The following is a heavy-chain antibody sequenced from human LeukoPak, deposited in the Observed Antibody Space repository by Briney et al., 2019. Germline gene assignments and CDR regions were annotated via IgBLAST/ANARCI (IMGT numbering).Heavy chain of an antibody. CDR1: GFTFSSYA. CDR3: ARDQRGYSYGCDDS. D-gene: IGHD5-18*01. V-gene: IGHV3-30*04. J-gene: IGHJ4*02. Sequence: PGRSLRLSCAASGFTFSSYALHWVRQAPGKGLEWVAVISYDGSNKYYADSVKGRFTISRDNSKNTLYLQMNSLRVEETPDYYCARDQRGYSYGCDDSWGQGTLLTVSP. CDR2: ISYDGSNK.